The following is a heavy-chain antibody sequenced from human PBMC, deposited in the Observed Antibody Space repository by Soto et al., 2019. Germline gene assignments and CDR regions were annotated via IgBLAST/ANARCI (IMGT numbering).Heavy chain of an antibody. CDR2: ISYDGSNK. V-gene: IGHV3-30*18. CDR3: ANDGPITASPRYGMDV. CDR1: GFTFSSYG. D-gene: IGHD1-20*01. Sequence: PGGSLRLSCAASGFTFSSYGMHWVRQAPGKGLEWVAVISYDGSNKYYADSVKGRFTISRDNSKNTLYLQMNSLRAEDTAVYYCANDGPITASPRYGMDVWGQGTTVTVYS. J-gene: IGHJ6*02.